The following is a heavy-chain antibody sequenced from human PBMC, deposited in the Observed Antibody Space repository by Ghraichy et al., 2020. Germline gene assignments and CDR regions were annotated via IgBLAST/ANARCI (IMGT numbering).Heavy chain of an antibody. J-gene: IGHJ4*02. V-gene: IGHV3-23*01. D-gene: IGHD2-15*01. Sequence: GGSLRLSCAASGFTFSTYAMSWVRQAPGTGLEWVSTISGNGGRTYYADSVKGRFTISRDNSKNTLYLQMISLRADDTAVYYCAKAPVTVVGLATPFYFDYWGQGTLVTVSS. CDR2: ISGNGGRT. CDR1: GFTFSTYA. CDR3: AKAPVTVVGLATPFYFDY.